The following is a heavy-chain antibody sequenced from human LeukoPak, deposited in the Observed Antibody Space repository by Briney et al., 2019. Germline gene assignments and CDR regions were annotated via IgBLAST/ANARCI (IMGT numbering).Heavy chain of an antibody. CDR1: GFTFSSYA. Sequence: GGSLRLSCAASGFTFSSYAMSWVRQAPGKGLERVSAISGSGGSTYYADSVKGRFTIFRDNSKNTLYLQMNSLRAEDTAVYYCAKPRGYCSSTSWGSYYYYYGMDVWGQGTTVTVSS. V-gene: IGHV3-23*01. J-gene: IGHJ6*02. CDR3: AKPRGYCSSTSWGSYYYYYGMDV. CDR2: ISGSGGST. D-gene: IGHD2-2*01.